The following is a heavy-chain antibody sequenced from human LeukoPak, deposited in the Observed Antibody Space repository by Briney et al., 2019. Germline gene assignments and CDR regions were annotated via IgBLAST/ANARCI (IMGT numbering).Heavy chain of an antibody. Sequence: PGGSLRLSCAASGFSFSSYSMNWVRQAPGKGLEWVSSISSSSSYIYYADSVKGRFTISRDNAKNSLYLQMNSLRAEDTAVYYCAXGGNYDSSGYDGYWGQGTLVTVSS. J-gene: IGHJ4*02. CDR2: ISSSSSYI. D-gene: IGHD3-22*01. CDR1: GFSFSSYS. CDR3: AXGGNYDSSGYDGY. V-gene: IGHV3-21*01.